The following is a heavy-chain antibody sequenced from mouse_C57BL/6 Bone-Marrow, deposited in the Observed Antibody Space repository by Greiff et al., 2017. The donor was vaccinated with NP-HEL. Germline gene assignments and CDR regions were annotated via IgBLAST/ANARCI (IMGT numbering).Heavy chain of an antibody. D-gene: IGHD3-2*02. CDR2: ITHSGET. CDR1: GFPITSGYY. Sequence: VQLVESGPGLVKPSQSLFLTCSITGFPITSGYYWIWIRQSPGKPLEWMGYITHSGETFYNPSLQSTITITRDTSTNQFFIHFNTVTTEDTALYYSAVDLDSSGYGFAYWGQGTLVTVSA. V-gene: IGHV12-3*01. CDR3: AVDLDSSGYGFAY. J-gene: IGHJ3*01.